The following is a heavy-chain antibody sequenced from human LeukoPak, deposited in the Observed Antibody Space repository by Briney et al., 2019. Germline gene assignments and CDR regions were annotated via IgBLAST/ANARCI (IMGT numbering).Heavy chain of an antibody. Sequence: GGSLRLSCAASGFTFSSYAMSWVRQAPGKGLEWVSALTNTGGSTYYADSVKGRFTISRDNSKNTLYLQMNSLIAEDTAVYYCAKAISGYYYYMDVWGKGTTVTVSS. J-gene: IGHJ6*03. D-gene: IGHD6-25*01. CDR2: LTNTGGST. V-gene: IGHV3-23*01. CDR3: AKAISGYYYYMDV. CDR1: GFTFSSYA.